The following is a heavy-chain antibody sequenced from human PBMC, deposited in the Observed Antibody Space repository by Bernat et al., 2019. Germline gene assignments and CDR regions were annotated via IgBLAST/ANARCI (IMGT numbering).Heavy chain of an antibody. J-gene: IGHJ6*02. CDR3: ARDLRWFGDGMDV. V-gene: IGHV3-30-3*01. CDR1: GFTFSSYA. CDR2: ISYDGSNK. Sequence: QVQLVESGGGVVQPGRSLRLSCAASGFTFSSYAMHWVRQAPGKGLEWVAVISYDGSNKYYADSVKGRFTISRDNSKNPLYLQMNSLRAEDTAVYYCARDLRWFGDGMDVWGQGTTVTVSS. D-gene: IGHD3-10*01.